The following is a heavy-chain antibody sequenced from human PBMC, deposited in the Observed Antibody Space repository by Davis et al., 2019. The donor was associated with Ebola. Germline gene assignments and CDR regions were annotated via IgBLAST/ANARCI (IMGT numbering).Heavy chain of an antibody. V-gene: IGHV4-34*01. CDR3: ARGLKGYSYGTYYYYGMDV. D-gene: IGHD5-18*01. CDR2: INHSGST. CDR1: GGSFSGYY. Sequence: GSLRLSCAVYGGSFSGYYWSWIRQPPGKGLEWIGEINHSGSTNYNPSLKSRVTISVDTSKNQFSLKLSSVTAADTAVYYCARGLKGYSYGTYYYYGMDVWGKGTTVTVSS. J-gene: IGHJ6*04.